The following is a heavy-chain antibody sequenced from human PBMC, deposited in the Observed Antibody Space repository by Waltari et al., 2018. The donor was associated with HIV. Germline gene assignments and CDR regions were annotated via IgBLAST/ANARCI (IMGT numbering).Heavy chain of an antibody. D-gene: IGHD5-18*01. CDR1: GYSTSSDYY. CDR2: ASRSGST. CDR3: GSGSRRGHSHGIDY. V-gene: IGHV4-38-2*01. J-gene: IGHJ4*02. Sequence: QVQLHESGPGMVKPSETLSLTCAVSGYSTSSDYYWGWIRPPPGKGLAWSGSASRSGSTYYSPSLKSRVTISLDTSKNQFSLKLNSVAAADTAVYYCGSGSRRGHSHGIDYWGQGTLVTVSS.